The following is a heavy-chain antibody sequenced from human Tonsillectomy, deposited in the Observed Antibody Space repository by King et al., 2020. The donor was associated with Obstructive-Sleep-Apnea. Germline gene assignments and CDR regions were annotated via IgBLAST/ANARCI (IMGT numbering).Heavy chain of an antibody. V-gene: IGHV3-30*18. D-gene: IGHD4-17*01. Sequence: HVQLVESGGGVVQPGRSLRLSCAASGFTFSSYGMHWVRQAPGKGLEWVAVISYDGSNKYYADSVKGRFTISRDNSKNTLYLQKNSLRAEDTAVYYCANSRHDYRDYSYYFDYWGQGTLVTVSS. CDR1: GFTFSSYG. CDR3: ANSRHDYRDYSYYFDY. J-gene: IGHJ4*02. CDR2: ISYDGSNK.